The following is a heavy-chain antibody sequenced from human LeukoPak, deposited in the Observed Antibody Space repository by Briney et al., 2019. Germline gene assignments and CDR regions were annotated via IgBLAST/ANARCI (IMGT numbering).Heavy chain of an antibody. CDR1: GYSFTSYW. D-gene: IGHD3-22*01. CDR2: IYPGDSDT. Sequence: GESLKISCKGSGYSFTSYWIGWVRQMPGKGLEWMGIIYPGDSDTRYSPSSQGQVTISADKSISTAYLQWSSLKASDTAMYYCARVSAYYYDSSGYPGPLDYWGQGTLVTVSS. V-gene: IGHV5-51*01. CDR3: ARVSAYYYDSSGYPGPLDY. J-gene: IGHJ4*02.